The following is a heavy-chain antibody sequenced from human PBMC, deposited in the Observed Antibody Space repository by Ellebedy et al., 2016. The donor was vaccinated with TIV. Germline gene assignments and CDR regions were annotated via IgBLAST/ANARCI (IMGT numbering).Heavy chain of an antibody. CDR1: GFTFSSYA. D-gene: IGHD3-22*01. CDR3: ARDKPTYYYDSSGYSGPYYFDY. Sequence: GGSLRLSCAASGFTFSSYAMSWVRQAPRKGLEWVSAISGSGGSTYYADSVKGRFTISRDNSKNTLYLQMSSLRAEDTAVYYCARDKPTYYYDSSGYSGPYYFDYWGQGTLVTVSS. CDR2: ISGSGGST. J-gene: IGHJ4*02. V-gene: IGHV3-23*01.